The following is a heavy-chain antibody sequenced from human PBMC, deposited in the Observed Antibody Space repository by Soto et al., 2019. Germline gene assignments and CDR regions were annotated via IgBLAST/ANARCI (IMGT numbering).Heavy chain of an antibody. Sequence: GESLKISCKGSGYSFTSYWIGWVRQMPGKGLEWMGIIYPGDSDTRYSPSFQGQVTISADKSISTAYLQWSSLKASDTAMYYCARQGSGSGSYYRGNWFDPWGQGTLVTVSS. CDR2: IYPGDSDT. J-gene: IGHJ5*02. D-gene: IGHD3-10*01. V-gene: IGHV5-51*01. CDR1: GYSFTSYW. CDR3: ARQGSGSGSYYRGNWFDP.